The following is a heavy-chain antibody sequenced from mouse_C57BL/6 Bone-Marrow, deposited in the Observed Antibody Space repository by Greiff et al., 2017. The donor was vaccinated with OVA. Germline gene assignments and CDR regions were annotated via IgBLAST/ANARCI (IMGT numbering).Heavy chain of an antibody. V-gene: IGHV1-9*01. CDR3: AREVDYYYGSSFPLDFDV. CDR2: ILPGSGST. J-gene: IGHJ1*03. D-gene: IGHD1-1*01. Sequence: QVQLQQSGAELMKPGASVKLSCKATGYTFTGYWIEWVKQRPGHGLEWIGEILPGSGSTNYNEKFKGKATFTADTSSNTACMQLSSLTTEDSAIYYCAREVDYYYGSSFPLDFDVWGTGTTVTVSS. CDR1: GYTFTGYW.